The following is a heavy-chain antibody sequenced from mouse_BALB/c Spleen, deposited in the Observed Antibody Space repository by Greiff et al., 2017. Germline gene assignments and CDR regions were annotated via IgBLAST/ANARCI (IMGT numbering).Heavy chain of an antibody. V-gene: IGHV5-17*02. CDR2: ISSGSSTI. CDR1: GFTFSSFG. J-gene: IGHJ4*01. Sequence: EVKLMESGGGLVQPGGSRKLSCAASGFTFSSFGMHWVRQAPEKGLEWVAYISSGSSTIYYADTVKGRFTISRDNPKNTLFLQMTSLRSEDTAMYYCARGDDGYYGDYAMDYWGQGTSVTVSS. CDR3: ARGDDGYYGDYAMDY. D-gene: IGHD2-3*01.